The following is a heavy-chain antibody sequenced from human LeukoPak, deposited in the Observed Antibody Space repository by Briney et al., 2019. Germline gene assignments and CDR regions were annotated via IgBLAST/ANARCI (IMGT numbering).Heavy chain of an antibody. Sequence: SETLSLTCAVSGYSISSGYYWGWIRQPPGKGLEWIGSIYHSGSTYYNPSLKSRVTISVDTSKNQFSLKLSSVTAADTALYYCASSPRVSGPPSHWGQGTLVTVSS. CDR3: ASSPRVSGPPSH. J-gene: IGHJ4*02. D-gene: IGHD5/OR15-5a*01. CDR1: GYSISSGYY. V-gene: IGHV4-38-2*01. CDR2: IYHSGST.